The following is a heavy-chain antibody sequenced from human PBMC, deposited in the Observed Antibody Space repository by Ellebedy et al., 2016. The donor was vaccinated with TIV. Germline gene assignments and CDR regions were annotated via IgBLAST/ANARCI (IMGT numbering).Heavy chain of an antibody. D-gene: IGHD6-13*01. Sequence: GESLKISXAASGFTFSSYWMQWVRQAPGKGLEWVANIKQDGSAKYYVDSVKGRFTVSRDNAKNSLFLQMNSLRAEDTAVYYCARAIGAADSFWGQGTLVTVSS. V-gene: IGHV3-7*01. CDR2: IKQDGSAK. CDR1: GFTFSSYW. J-gene: IGHJ4*02. CDR3: ARAIGAADSF.